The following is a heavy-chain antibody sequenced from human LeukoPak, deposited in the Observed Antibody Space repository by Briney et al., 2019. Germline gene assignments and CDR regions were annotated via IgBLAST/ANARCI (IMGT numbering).Heavy chain of an antibody. J-gene: IGHJ5*02. Sequence: ASVKVSCKASGGTFSSYAISWVRQAPGQGLEWMGWINPKRGGTKYAQKFQGRVTMTRDTSISTVYMEMSRLRSDDTAVYYCARGEWEVPTTSWGQGTLVTVSS. CDR1: GGTFSSYA. CDR3: ARGEWEVPTTS. D-gene: IGHD1-26*01. CDR2: INPKRGGT. V-gene: IGHV1-2*02.